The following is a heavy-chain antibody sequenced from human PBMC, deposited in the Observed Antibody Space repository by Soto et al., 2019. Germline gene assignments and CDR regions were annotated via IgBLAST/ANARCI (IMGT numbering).Heavy chain of an antibody. J-gene: IGHJ6*02. CDR2: INHSGST. CDR1: GGSFSGYY. D-gene: IGHD3-9*01. CDR3: AEGLRYFRGMDV. V-gene: IGHV4-34*01. Sequence: QVQLQQWGAGLLKPSETLSLTCAVYGGSFSGYYWSWIRQPPGKGLEWIGEINHSGSTNYNPSLKSRVTISVDTSKNQCSLKLSSVTAADTAVYYCAEGLRYFRGMDVWGQGTTVTVSS.